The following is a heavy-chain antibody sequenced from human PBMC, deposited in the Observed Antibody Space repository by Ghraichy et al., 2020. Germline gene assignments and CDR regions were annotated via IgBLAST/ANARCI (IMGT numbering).Heavy chain of an antibody. CDR1: GGSISSYY. Sequence: SETLSLTCTVSGGSISSYYYYWIRQPPGRGLEWIGYVSYSGSTDYNPSLKSRVTLSVDTSKNQFSLNLRSVTAADTALYYCAQWSSWRGLAYWGQGTLVTVSS. CDR3: AQWSSWRGLAY. V-gene: IGHV4-59*01. CDR2: VSYSGST. D-gene: IGHD6-13*01. J-gene: IGHJ4*02.